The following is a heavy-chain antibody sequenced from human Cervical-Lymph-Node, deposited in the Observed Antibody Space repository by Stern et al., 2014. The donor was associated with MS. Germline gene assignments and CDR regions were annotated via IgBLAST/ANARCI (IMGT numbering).Heavy chain of an antibody. CDR2: IYTGGTT. CDR1: GFSINNNY. V-gene: IGHV3-53*01. D-gene: IGHD3-10*01. Sequence: EVQLLESGGGLIQPGGSLRLSCAVSGFSINNNYMFWVRQAPGKGLEWVSIIYTGGTTSYADSVKGRFTISRDNSKNTLFLQMNSLRAEDTAVYYCARGHGVWGQGTLVTVSS. J-gene: IGHJ4*02. CDR3: ARGHGV.